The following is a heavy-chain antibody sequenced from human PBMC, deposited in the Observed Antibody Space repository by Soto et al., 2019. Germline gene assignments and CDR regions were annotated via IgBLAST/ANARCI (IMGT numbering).Heavy chain of an antibody. CDR2: ISAYNGNT. Sequence: ASVKVSCKASGYTFTSYGISWVRQAPGQGLEWMGWISAYNGNTNYAQKLQGRVTMTTDTSTSTAYMELGSLRSDDTAVYYCARNYDFWSGYYGFDPWGQGTLVTVSS. CDR1: GYTFTSYG. V-gene: IGHV1-18*01. CDR3: ARNYDFWSGYYGFDP. D-gene: IGHD3-3*01. J-gene: IGHJ5*02.